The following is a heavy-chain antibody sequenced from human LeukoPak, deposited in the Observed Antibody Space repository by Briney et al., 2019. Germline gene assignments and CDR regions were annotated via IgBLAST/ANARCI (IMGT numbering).Heavy chain of an antibody. J-gene: IGHJ4*02. CDR2: IIPIFGTA. CDR3: ARDPARNWNDAPGAFDI. Sequence: SVKVSCKASGGTFSSYAISWVRQAPGQGLEWMGGIIPIFGTANYAQKFQGRVTITTDESTSTAYMELSSLRSEDTAVYYCARDPARNWNDAPGAFDIWGQGTLVTVSS. V-gene: IGHV1-69*05. CDR1: GGTFSSYA. D-gene: IGHD1-1*01.